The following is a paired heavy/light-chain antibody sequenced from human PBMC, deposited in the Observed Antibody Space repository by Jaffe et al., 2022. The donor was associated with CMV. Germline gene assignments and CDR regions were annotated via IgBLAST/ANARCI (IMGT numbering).Heavy chain of an antibody. CDR3: ARHEARRNWFDP. CDR1: GDSISSSSGYY. CDR2: IYYSGIT. V-gene: IGHV4-39*01. Sequence: QVQVQESGPGLVKPSETLSLTCTVSGDSISSSSGYYWDWIRQPPGKGLEWIGNIYYSGITYYNPSLKSRVTMSVDTSKNQFSLKLNSVTAADTAVYYCARHEARRNWFDPWGQGTLVTVSS. J-gene: IGHJ5*02.
Light chain of an antibody. J-gene: IGKJ3*01. CDR1: QDIGSS. CDR3: QQTNSVPYT. V-gene: IGKV1-12*01. Sequence: DIQMTQSPSSVSASVGDRVTITCRASQDIGSSLAWYQHKPGKAPELLIYAASSLQSGVPSRFSGSGSGTDFTLTISSLQPADFATFYCQQTNSVPYTFGPGTKVDIK. CDR2: AAS.